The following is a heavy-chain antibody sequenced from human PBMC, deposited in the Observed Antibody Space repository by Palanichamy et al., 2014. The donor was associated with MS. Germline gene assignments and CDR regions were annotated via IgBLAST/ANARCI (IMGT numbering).Heavy chain of an antibody. V-gene: IGHV3-66*01. D-gene: IGHD2-8*01. J-gene: IGHJ4*02. CDR1: GFTVSSSY. CDR2: LYSGGLT. Sequence: EVQLVESGGGLVXPGGSLRLSCAASGFTVSSSYMSWVRQAPGKGLEWVSVLYSGGLTYYADSVKGRFTISRDSSKNTLYVQMNSLRAEDTAVYYCARGGCTDARCYYFDYWGQGTLVTVSS. CDR3: ARGGCTDARCYYFDY.